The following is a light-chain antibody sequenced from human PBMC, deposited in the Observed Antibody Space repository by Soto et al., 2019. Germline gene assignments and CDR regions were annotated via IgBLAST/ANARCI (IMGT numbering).Light chain of an antibody. CDR1: QGVTTN. Sequence: EIVMTQSPGTLSVSPGERATLSCRAGQGVTTNFAWYQQKSGQSPRLLIYDVSIRATGVPARFSGTGSETDFTLTIGGLQSEDSAVYFCQQYNNWPFSFGQGTRLEIK. J-gene: IGKJ5*01. CDR2: DVS. CDR3: QQYNNWPFS. V-gene: IGKV3-15*01.